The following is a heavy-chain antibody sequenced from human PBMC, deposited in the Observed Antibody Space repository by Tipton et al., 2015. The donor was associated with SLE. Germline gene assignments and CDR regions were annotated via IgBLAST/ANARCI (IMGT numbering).Heavy chain of an antibody. CDR2: IYYSGST. Sequence: TLSLTCTVSGGSISSYYWSWIRQPPGKGLEWIGYIYYSGSTNYNPSLKSRVTISVDTSKNQFSLKLSSVTAADTAVYYCARALARGWFDPWGQGTLVTVSS. J-gene: IGHJ5*02. V-gene: IGHV4-59*01. CDR1: GGSISSYY. CDR3: ARALARGWFDP.